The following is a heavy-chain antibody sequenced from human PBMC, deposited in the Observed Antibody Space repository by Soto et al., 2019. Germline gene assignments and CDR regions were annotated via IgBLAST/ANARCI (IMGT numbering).Heavy chain of an antibody. D-gene: IGHD3-3*01. CDR2: ISNDGSNK. Sequence: QVQLVESGGGVVQPGRSLRLSCAASGFTFSSYAMHWVRQAPGKGLESVAVISNDGSNKYYADSVKGRFTISRDNSKNTLYLQMNSLRAEDTAVYYCARVAIFGVVATYGMDVWGQGTTVTVPS. J-gene: IGHJ6*02. V-gene: IGHV3-30-3*01. CDR3: ARVAIFGVVATYGMDV. CDR1: GFTFSSYA.